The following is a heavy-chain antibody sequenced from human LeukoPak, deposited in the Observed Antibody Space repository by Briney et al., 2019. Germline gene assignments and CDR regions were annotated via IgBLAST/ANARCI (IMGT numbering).Heavy chain of an antibody. V-gene: IGHV3-30*04. CDR3: ARDQGYGSGTFLDY. Sequence: GGSLRLSCAASGFTSSSYSMHWVRQGPGKGLEWVAVISYDGSNKYYADSVKGRFTISRDNSKNTLYLQMNSLRVEDTAVYYCARDQGYGSGTFLDYWGQGTLVTVSS. J-gene: IGHJ4*02. CDR2: ISYDGSNK. D-gene: IGHD3-10*01. CDR1: GFTSSSYS.